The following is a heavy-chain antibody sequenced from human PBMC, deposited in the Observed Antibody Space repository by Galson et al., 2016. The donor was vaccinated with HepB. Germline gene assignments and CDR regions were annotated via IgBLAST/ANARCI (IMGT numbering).Heavy chain of an antibody. Sequence: SVKVSCKASGYTFTSYYMHWVRQAPGQGLEWMAIINPSGGSTIYAQKFQGKVTMTRDTSTRTVYMELSSLRSEDTAVYYCARGSRLYGSYYWSAFDIWGQGTMVTVAS. CDR2: INPSGGST. V-gene: IGHV1-46*01. J-gene: IGHJ3*02. D-gene: IGHD1-26*01. CDR3: ARGSRLYGSYYWSAFDI. CDR1: GYTFTSYY.